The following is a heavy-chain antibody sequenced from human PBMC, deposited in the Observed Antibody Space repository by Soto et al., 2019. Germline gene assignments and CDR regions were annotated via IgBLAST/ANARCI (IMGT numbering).Heavy chain of an antibody. V-gene: IGHV3-21*04. D-gene: IGHD3-10*01. J-gene: IGHJ3*02. Sequence: GGSLRLSCAASGFTFSSYSMNWVRQAPGKGLEWVSSISSSSSYIYYADSVKGRFTISRDNAKNSLYLQMNSLRAEDTAVYYCARDRAYGFGESYDAFDIWGQGTMVTVSS. CDR1: GFTFSSYS. CDR3: ARDRAYGFGESYDAFDI. CDR2: ISSSSSYI.